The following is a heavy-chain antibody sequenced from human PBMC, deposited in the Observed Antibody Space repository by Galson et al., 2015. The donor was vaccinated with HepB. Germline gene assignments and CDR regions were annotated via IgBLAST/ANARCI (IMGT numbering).Heavy chain of an antibody. CDR2: INTGNGNT. J-gene: IGHJ4*02. CDR1: GYSFTNYA. V-gene: IGHV1-3*04. D-gene: IGHD5-18*01. Sequence: SVKVSCKASGYSFTNYAMHWVRQAPGQRLEWMGWINTGNGNTKFSQRFEGRVTLTRDTSASTVYMELSSLRSEDTSVYYCAREGGTGGYSYGIYYFDYWGQGTLVTVSS. CDR3: AREGGTGGYSYGIYYFDY.